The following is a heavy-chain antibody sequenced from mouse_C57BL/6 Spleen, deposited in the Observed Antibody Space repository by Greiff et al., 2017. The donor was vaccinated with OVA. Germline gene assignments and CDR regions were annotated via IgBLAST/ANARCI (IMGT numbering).Heavy chain of an antibody. V-gene: IGHV1-50*01. CDR1: GYTFTSYW. J-gene: IGHJ1*03. CDR3: ARWGDYVWYFDV. CDR2: IDPSDSYT. Sequence: VQLQQPGAELVKPGASVKLSCKASGYTFTSYWMQWVKQRPGQGLEWIGEIDPSDSYTNYNQKFKGKATLTVDTSSSTAYMQLSSLTSEDSAVYYCARWGDYVWYFDVWGTGTTVTVSS. D-gene: IGHD1-1*01.